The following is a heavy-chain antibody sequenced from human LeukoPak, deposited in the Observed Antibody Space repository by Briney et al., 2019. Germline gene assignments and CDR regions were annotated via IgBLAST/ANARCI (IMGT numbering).Heavy chain of an antibody. Sequence: PGGSLRLSCAASGFTFGSYGMHWVRQAPGKGLEWVTVIWYDGSNKYYADSVKGRFTISRDNSKNTLYLQMNSLRAEDTAVYYCARETYYDFWSGYSMGVDYWGQGTLVTVSS. D-gene: IGHD3-3*01. CDR1: GFTFGSYG. CDR3: ARETYYDFWSGYSMGVDY. CDR2: IWYDGSNK. J-gene: IGHJ4*02. V-gene: IGHV3-33*01.